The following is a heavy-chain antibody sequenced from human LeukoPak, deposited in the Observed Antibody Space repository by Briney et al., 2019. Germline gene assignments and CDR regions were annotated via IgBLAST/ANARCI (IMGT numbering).Heavy chain of an antibody. Sequence: GGSLRLSCAASGLTFSSGWMHWVRQVPGKGLVWVSRINSDASTINYADSVKGRFTISRDNAKNTLYLQMNNLRAEDTAVYYCAREDCTIGAVCSSLLGHWGRGTLVTVSS. D-gene: IGHD2-8*01. J-gene: IGHJ4*02. CDR2: INSDASTI. CDR1: GLTFSSGW. CDR3: AREDCTIGAVCSSLLGH. V-gene: IGHV3-74*01.